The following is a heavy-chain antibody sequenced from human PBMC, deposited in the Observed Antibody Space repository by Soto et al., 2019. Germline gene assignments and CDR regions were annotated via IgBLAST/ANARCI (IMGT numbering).Heavy chain of an antibody. CDR2: INAGNGNT. CDR1: GYTFTSYA. J-gene: IGHJ6*02. D-gene: IGHD2-15*01. Sequence: QVQLVQSGAEVKKPGASVKVSCKASGYTFTSYAMHWVRQAPGQRLEWMGWINAGNGNTKYSQKFQCRVTITRDTTASTAYMELSSLRSEDTAVYYFARNGQGYCSGGSCRNSMDVWGQGTTVTVSS. CDR3: ARNGQGYCSGGSCRNSMDV. V-gene: IGHV1-3*01.